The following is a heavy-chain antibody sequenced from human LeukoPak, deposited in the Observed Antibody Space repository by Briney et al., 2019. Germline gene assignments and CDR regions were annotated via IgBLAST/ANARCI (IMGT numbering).Heavy chain of an antibody. Sequence: PSETLSLTCAVYGGSFSGYYRSWIRQPPGKGLEWIGEINHSGSTNYNPSLKSRVTISVDTSKNQFSLKLSSVTAADTAMYYCARLDYDSSGYSLDYWGQGTLVTVSS. CDR3: ARLDYDSSGYSLDY. J-gene: IGHJ4*02. CDR1: GGSFSGYY. V-gene: IGHV4-34*01. CDR2: INHSGST. D-gene: IGHD3-22*01.